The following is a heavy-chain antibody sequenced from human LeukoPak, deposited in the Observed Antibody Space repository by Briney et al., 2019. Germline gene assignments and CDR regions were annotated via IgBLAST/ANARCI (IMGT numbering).Heavy chain of an antibody. Sequence: PAESLKIACKGSGYSFTSYWIGWVRQMPGKGLEWMGIIYPGDSDTRYSPSFQGQVTITAVKSISTAYLQWSCLKTMDTAMYYGARNVDTALGFYFDYWGQGTLVTVSS. V-gene: IGHV5-51*03. CDR1: GYSFTSYW. D-gene: IGHD5-18*01. J-gene: IGHJ4*02. CDR3: ARNVDTALGFYFDY. CDR2: IYPGDSDT.